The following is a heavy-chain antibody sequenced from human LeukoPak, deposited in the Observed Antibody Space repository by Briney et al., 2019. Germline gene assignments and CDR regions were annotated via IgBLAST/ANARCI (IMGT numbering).Heavy chain of an antibody. CDR2: INHSGST. Sequence: PSETLSLTCAVYGGSFSGYYWSWIRQPPGEGLEWIGEINHSGSTNYNPSLKSRVTISVDTSKNQFSLKLSSVTAADTAVYYCARYSNYLVWFDRWGQGTLVTVSS. CDR3: ARYSNYLVWFDR. CDR1: GGSFSGYY. D-gene: IGHD4-11*01. V-gene: IGHV4-34*01. J-gene: IGHJ5*02.